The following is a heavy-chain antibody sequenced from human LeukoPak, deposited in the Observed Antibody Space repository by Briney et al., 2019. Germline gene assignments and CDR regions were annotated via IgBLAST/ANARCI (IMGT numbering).Heavy chain of an antibody. D-gene: IGHD2-2*01. CDR3: AREFYCSSTSCYGDDAFDI. CDR1: GFTFSSYS. J-gene: IGHJ3*02. V-gene: IGHV3-21*01. Sequence: GGSLRLSCAAPGFTFSSYSMNWVRQAPGKGLEWVSSISSSSSYIYYADSVKGRFTISRDNAKNSLYLQMNSLRAEDTAVYYCAREFYCSSTSCYGDDAFDIWGQGTMVTVSS. CDR2: ISSSSSYI.